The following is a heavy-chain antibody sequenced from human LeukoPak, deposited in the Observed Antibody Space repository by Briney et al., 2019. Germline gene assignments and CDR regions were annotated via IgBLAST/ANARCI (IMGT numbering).Heavy chain of an antibody. CDR3: TRHGVAGTGQIDY. CDR1: GFTFSGSA. CDR2: IRSKANSYAT. D-gene: IGHD6-19*01. V-gene: IGHV3-73*01. Sequence: PGGSLRLSCAASGFTFSGSAMHWVRQASGKGLEWVGRIRSKANSYATAYAASVKGRFTSSRDDSKNTAYLQMNSLKTEDTAVYYCTRHGVAGTGQIDYWGQGTLVTVSS. J-gene: IGHJ4*02.